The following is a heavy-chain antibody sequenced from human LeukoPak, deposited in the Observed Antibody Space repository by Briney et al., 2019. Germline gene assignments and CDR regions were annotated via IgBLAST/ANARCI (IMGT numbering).Heavy chain of an antibody. J-gene: IGHJ4*02. CDR1: GFTFSNAW. Sequence: PGGSLRLSCAASGFTFSNAWMSWVRQAPGKGLEWVSSISSSSSYIYYADSVKGRFTISRDNAKNSLYLQMNSLRAEDTAVYYCASPWTYGYWGQGTLVTVSS. V-gene: IGHV3-21*01. CDR3: ASPWTYGY. D-gene: IGHD2-8*01. CDR2: ISSSSSYI.